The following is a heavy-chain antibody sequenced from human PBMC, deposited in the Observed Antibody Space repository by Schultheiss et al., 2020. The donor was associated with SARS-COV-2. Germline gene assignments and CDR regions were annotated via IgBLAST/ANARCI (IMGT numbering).Heavy chain of an antibody. CDR3: ARALALGVRYFDL. D-gene: IGHD3-3*02. Sequence: GGSLRLSCAASGFTFSSYSMNWVRQAPGKGLQWVSYISSSSSYIYYADSVKGRFTISRDNAKNSLYLQMNSLRAEDTAVYYCARALALGVRYFDLWGRGTLVTVSS. CDR1: GFTFSSYS. CDR2: ISSSSSYI. V-gene: IGHV3-21*05. J-gene: IGHJ2*01.